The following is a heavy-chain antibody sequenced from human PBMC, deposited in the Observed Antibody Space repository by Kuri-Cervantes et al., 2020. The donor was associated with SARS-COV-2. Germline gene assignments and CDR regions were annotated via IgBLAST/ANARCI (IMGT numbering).Heavy chain of an antibody. V-gene: IGHV3-30*04. D-gene: IGHD4-11*01. CDR3: ARGQDDYSNYHAFDI. J-gene: IGHJ3*02. Sequence: GESLKISCAASGFTFSSYAMHWVRQAPGKGLEWVAVISYDGSNKYYADSVKGRFTISRDNSKNTLYLQMNSLRAEDTAVYYCARGQDDYSNYHAFDIWGQGTMVTVSS. CDR2: ISYDGSNK. CDR1: GFTFSSYA.